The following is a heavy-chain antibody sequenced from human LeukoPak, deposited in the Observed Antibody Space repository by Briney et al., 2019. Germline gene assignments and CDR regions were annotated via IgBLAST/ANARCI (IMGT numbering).Heavy chain of an antibody. J-gene: IGHJ4*02. CDR3: VRHDGRSGGTMGALDS. Sequence: SETLSLTCTASGVSISSGSHHWGWFRQSPGKGLEWIGSIYYSRTTYYNPSLNSRVTISVVTSKNQFSLQLNSVTAADTAVYYCVRHDGRSGGTMGALDSWGQGSLVTVSS. CDR2: IYYSRTT. D-gene: IGHD4-23*01. V-gene: IGHV4-39*01. CDR1: GVSISSGSHH.